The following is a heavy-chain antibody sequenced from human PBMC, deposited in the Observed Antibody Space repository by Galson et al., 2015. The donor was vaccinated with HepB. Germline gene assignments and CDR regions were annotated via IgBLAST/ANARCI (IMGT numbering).Heavy chain of an antibody. CDR2: INTNTGNP. CDR3: ARPRSRDYDSSGYYYDAFDI. CDR1: GYTFTSYA. D-gene: IGHD3-22*01. J-gene: IGHJ3*02. V-gene: IGHV7-4-1*02. Sequence: SVKVSCKASGYTFTSYAMNWVRQAPGQGLEWMGWINTNTGNPTYAQGFTGRFVFSLDTSVSTAYLQISSLKAEDTAVYYCARPRSRDYDSSGYYYDAFDIWGQGTMVTVSS.